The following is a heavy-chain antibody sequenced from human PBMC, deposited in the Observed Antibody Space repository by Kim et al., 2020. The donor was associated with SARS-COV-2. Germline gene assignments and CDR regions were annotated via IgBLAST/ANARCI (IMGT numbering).Heavy chain of an antibody. D-gene: IGHD5-12*01. J-gene: IGHJ4*02. V-gene: IGHV4-31*03. Sequence: SETLSLTCTVSGGSISVEDYYWTWIRQRPGEGLEWIGYIYYSGGTYYNPSLKNRVTISIDTPNDEFSLEVNSMTAADAAVYYCARAQYSDNVGFDYWGQGTLVTVSS. CDR2: IYYSGGT. CDR1: GGSISVEDYY. CDR3: ARAQYSDNVGFDY.